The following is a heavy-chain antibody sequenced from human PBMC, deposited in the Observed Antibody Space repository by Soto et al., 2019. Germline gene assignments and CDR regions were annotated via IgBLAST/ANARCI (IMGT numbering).Heavy chain of an antibody. CDR2: IYYSGST. CDR3: ARIRMTYYDYVWGSYRYTDYYYYGMDV. J-gene: IGHJ6*02. V-gene: IGHV4-59*01. CDR1: GGSISSYY. D-gene: IGHD3-16*02. Sequence: TLSLTCTVSGGSISSYYWSWIRQPPGKGLEWIGYIYYSGSTNYNPSLKSRVTISVDTSKNQFSLKLSSVTAADTAVYYCARIRMTYYDYVWGSYRYTDYYYYGMDVWGQGTTVTVSS.